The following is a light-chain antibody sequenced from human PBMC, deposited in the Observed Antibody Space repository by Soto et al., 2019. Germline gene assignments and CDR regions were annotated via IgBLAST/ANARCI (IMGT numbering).Light chain of an antibody. V-gene: IGLV2-14*01. CDR3: SSYTSSSTWV. CDR2: DVS. CDR1: SSDVGGHNY. Sequence: QSSLTQPASVSGSPGQSITISCTGTSSDVGGHNYVSWYQQHPGKAPKLMSHDVSNRPSGVSNRFSGSKSGNTASLTISGLQAEDEADYYCSSYTSSSTWVFGGGTQLTVL. J-gene: IGLJ7*01.